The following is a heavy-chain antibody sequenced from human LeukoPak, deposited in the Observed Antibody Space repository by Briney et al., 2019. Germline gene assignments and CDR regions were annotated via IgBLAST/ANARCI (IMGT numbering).Heavy chain of an antibody. CDR2: INQDGNSQ. Sequence: GGSLRLSCEASGFAFSSYWASWVRQAPGKGLEWEANINQDGNSQNYVDSVRGRFTISKDNAKNSVYLQMNSLRAEDTAVYYCARSLWPEDYWGQGILVTVSS. D-gene: IGHD2-21*01. CDR3: ARSLWPEDY. J-gene: IGHJ4*02. CDR1: GFAFSSYW. V-gene: IGHV3-7*01.